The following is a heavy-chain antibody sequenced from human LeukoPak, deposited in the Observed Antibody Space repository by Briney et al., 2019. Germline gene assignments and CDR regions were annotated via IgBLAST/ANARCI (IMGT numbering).Heavy chain of an antibody. J-gene: IGHJ4*02. Sequence: PGGSLRLSCAASGFTFRNYAMSWVRQAPGKGLEWVSVLYSGGTSYYADSVKGRFSISRDNSKNTLYLQMNSLRAEDTAVYYCARGGRDGYNYFDYWGQGTLVTVSS. CDR2: LYSGGTS. CDR3: ARGGRDGYNYFDY. V-gene: IGHV3-53*01. CDR1: GFTFRNYA. D-gene: IGHD5-24*01.